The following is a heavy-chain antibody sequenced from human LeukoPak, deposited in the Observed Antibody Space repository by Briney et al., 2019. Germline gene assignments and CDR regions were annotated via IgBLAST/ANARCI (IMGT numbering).Heavy chain of an antibody. J-gene: IGHJ4*02. CDR2: IIPIFGTA. CDR1: GYTFTSYY. D-gene: IGHD2-15*01. V-gene: IGHV1-69*13. CDR3: ARDLEYCSGGSCYGVDY. Sequence: SVKVSCKASGYTFTSYYMHWVRQAPGQGLEWMGGIIPIFGTANYAQKFQGRVTITADESTSTAYMELSSLRSEDTAVYYCARDLEYCSGGSCYGVDYWGQGTLVTVSS.